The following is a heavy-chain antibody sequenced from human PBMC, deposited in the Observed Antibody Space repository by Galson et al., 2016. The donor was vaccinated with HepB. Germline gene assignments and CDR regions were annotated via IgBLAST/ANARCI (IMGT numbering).Heavy chain of an antibody. Sequence: PALVKPTQTLTLTCSFSGFSLNSSGLGVGWIRQPPGKALEWLALIYWDDDKHYTPSLESRLTITKDTSKNQVVLTMTNVDPVDTGTYYCAHIGESILVGFDVWGQGTTVTVSS. CDR3: AHIGESILVGFDV. CDR2: IYWDDDK. D-gene: IGHD2-21*01. CDR1: GFSLNSSGLG. J-gene: IGHJ6*02. V-gene: IGHV2-5*02.